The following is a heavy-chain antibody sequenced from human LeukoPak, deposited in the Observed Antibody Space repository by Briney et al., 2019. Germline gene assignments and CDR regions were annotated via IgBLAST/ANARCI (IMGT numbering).Heavy chain of an antibody. Sequence: SETLSLTCSVSGGSISSYYWSWIRQPPGKGLDWIGYIYYSGSTNYNSSIKSRVTISVDTSKNQFSLRLSSVTAADTAVYYCARHGSVTTPFDYWGQGTLVSVSS. V-gene: IGHV4-59*08. CDR3: ARHGSVTTPFDY. CDR2: IYYSGST. D-gene: IGHD4-17*01. J-gene: IGHJ4*02. CDR1: GGSISSYY.